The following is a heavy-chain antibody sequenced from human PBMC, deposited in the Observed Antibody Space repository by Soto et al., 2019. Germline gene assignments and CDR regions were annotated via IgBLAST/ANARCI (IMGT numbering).Heavy chain of an antibody. CDR3: VRDPGYCSSRNCYGNYFDH. CDR1: GFTFSAYT. D-gene: IGHD2-2*01. CDR2: ISSSLTYI. V-gene: IGHV3-21*03. Sequence: GGPLRLACAASGFTFSAYTMSWVRQAPGKGLEWVSKISSSLTYIYYADSVRGRFTISRDNAKNSLHLQMDTMSAADTAIYYCVRDPGYCSSRNCYGNYFDHWGQGTLVTVSS. J-gene: IGHJ4*02.